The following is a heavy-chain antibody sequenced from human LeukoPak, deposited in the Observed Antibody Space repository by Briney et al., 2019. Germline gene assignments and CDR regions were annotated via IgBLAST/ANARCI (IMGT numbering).Heavy chain of an antibody. V-gene: IGHV4-39*07. CDR1: GGSISSSSYY. D-gene: IGHD3-16*01. CDR2: IYYSGST. J-gene: IGHJ5*02. CDR3: ARPSWGRRGPKSWFDP. Sequence: PSETLSLTCTVSGGSISSSSYYWGWIRQPPGKGLEWIGSIYYSGSTYYNPSLKSRVTISVDTSKNQFSLKLSSVTAADTAVYYCARPSWGRRGPKSWFDPWGQGTLVTVSS.